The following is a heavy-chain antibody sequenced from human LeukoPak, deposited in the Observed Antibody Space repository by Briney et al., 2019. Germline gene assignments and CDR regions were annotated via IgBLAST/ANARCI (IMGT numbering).Heavy chain of an antibody. CDR3: ARPHYGSGSYSFLGYYYYYMDV. CDR1: GGSFSGYY. V-gene: IGHV4-34*01. D-gene: IGHD3-10*01. CDR2: INHSGST. Sequence: TSETLSLTCAVYGGSFSGYYWSWIRQPPGKGLEWIGEINHSGSTNYNPSLKSRVTISVDTSKNQFSLKLSSVTAADTAVYYCARPHYGSGSYSFLGYYYYYMDVWGKGTTVTVSS. J-gene: IGHJ6*03.